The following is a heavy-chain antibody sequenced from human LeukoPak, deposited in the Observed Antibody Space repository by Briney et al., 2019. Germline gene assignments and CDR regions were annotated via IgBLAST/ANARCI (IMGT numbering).Heavy chain of an antibody. CDR1: GVTFSRYA. J-gene: IGHJ5*02. CDR3: AKDLDWNDVGWFDP. V-gene: IGHV3-23*01. CDR2: ISGSGGST. Sequence: GGSLRLSCAASGVTFSRYAMSSGRQAPRTGLEAGSAISGSGGSTYYADSVKGRFTISRDNSKNTLYLQMNSLRAEDTAVYYCAKDLDWNDVGWFDPWGQGTLVTVSS. D-gene: IGHD1-1*01.